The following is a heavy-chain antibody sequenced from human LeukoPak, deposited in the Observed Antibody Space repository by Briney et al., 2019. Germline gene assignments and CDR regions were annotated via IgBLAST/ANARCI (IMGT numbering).Heavy chain of an antibody. D-gene: IGHD6-13*01. J-gene: IGHJ4*02. CDR2: IYYSGST. CDR1: GGSISSGGYY. Sequence: SETLSLTCTVSGGSISSGGYYWSWMRQPPGKGLEWIGYIYYSGSTNYNPSLKSRVTISVETSKNQFSLKLSSVTAADTAVYYCARFPAAFDYWGQGTLVTVSS. CDR3: ARFPAAFDY. V-gene: IGHV4-61*08.